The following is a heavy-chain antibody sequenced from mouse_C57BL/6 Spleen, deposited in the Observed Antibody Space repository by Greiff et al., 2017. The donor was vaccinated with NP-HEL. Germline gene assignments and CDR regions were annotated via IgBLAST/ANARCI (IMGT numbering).Heavy chain of an antibody. CDR2: IDPEDGET. CDR3: ARFPHYYGSSPYGY. CDR1: GFNITDYY. V-gene: IGHV14-2*01. D-gene: IGHD1-1*01. J-gene: IGHJ2*01. Sequence: VQLKQSGAELVKPGASVKLSCTASGFNITDYYMHWVKQRTEQGLEWIGRIDPEDGETKYAPKFQGKATIPADPSSNTAYLQLSSLTSEDTAVYYCARFPHYYGSSPYGYWGQGTTLTVSS.